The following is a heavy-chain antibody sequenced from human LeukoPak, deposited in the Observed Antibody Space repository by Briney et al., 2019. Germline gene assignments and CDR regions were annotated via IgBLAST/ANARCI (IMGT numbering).Heavy chain of an antibody. D-gene: IGHD4-17*01. V-gene: IGHV1-2*02. Sequence: GASVKVSCKASGYTFTGYYMHWVRQAHGQGLEWMGWINPNSGGTNYAQKFQGRVTMTRDTSISTAYMELSRLRSDDTLVYYCARAYYGDYSFDIWGQGTMVTVSS. CDR1: GYTFTGYY. CDR3: ARAYYGDYSFDI. CDR2: INPNSGGT. J-gene: IGHJ3*02.